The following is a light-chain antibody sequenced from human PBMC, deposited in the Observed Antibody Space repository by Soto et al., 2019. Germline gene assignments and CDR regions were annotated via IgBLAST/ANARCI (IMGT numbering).Light chain of an antibody. V-gene: IGKV1-12*01. J-gene: IGKJ5*01. CDR2: AAS. Sequence: DLQMTQSPSSVSASLGDRVTITCRASQGIRSWLAWYQQKPGTAPKLLIYAASTLQSGVPSRFSGSGSGTDFSLTISSLQPDDFATYYCQQANSFPITFGQGTRLEIK. CDR3: QQANSFPIT. CDR1: QGIRSW.